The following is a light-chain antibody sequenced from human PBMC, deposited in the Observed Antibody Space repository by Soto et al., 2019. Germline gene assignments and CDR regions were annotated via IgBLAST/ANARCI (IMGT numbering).Light chain of an antibody. J-gene: IGKJ4*01. V-gene: IGKV1-9*01. CDR3: QQLNSYPPT. CDR1: HGISSY. Sequence: DIHLTQSPSFLSASVGDRVTITCRASHGISSYLAWYQQKPGKAPKLLIYAASTLQSGVPSRFSGSGSGTEFTLTISSLQPEDFATYYCQQLNSYPPTFGGGTKVDIK. CDR2: AAS.